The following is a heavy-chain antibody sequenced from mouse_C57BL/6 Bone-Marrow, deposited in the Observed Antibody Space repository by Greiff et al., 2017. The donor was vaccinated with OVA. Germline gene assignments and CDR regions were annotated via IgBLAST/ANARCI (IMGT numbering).Heavy chain of an antibody. CDR2: ISDGGSYT. CDR3: ARDWSIFAY. Sequence: EVHLVESGGGLVKPGGSLKLSCAASGFTFSSYAMSWVRQTPEKRLEWVATISDGGSYTYYPDNVKGRFTISRDNAKNNLYLQMSHLKSEDTAMDYCARDWSIFAYWGQGTLVTVSA. CDR1: GFTFSSYA. J-gene: IGHJ3*01. V-gene: IGHV5-4*01. D-gene: IGHD2-10*02.